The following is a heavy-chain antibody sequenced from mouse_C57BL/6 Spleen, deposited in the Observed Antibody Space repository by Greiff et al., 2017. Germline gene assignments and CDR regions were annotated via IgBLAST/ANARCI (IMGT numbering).Heavy chain of an antibody. CDR3: ARDPPYYYGSSGNY. D-gene: IGHD1-1*01. CDR1: GYNFTSYW. V-gene: IGHV1-64*01. J-gene: IGHJ2*01. Sequence: VQLQQPGAELVKPGASVKLSCKASGYNFTSYWMHWVKQRPGQGLEWIGMIHPNSGSTNYNEKFKSKATLTVDKSSSTAYMQLSSLTSEDSAVYYCARDPPYYYGSSGNYWGQGTTLTVSS. CDR2: IHPNSGST.